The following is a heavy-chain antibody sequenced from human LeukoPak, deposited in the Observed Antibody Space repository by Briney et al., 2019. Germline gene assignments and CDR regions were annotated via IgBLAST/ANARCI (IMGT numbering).Heavy chain of an antibody. V-gene: IGHV3-73*01. J-gene: IGHJ6*02. D-gene: IGHD2-21*02. Sequence: GGSLRLSCAPSRVKFNVSAIRSPRQASGKGLEWVARIKTKAESYATAYVASVKGRFTISRDDSKNPAYLQMDSLKAEKTPVCYCTRPTGGDYVSNYYGLDVWGQGTTVTVS. CDR1: RVKFNVSA. CDR2: IKTKAESYAT. CDR3: TRPTGGDYVSNYYGLDV.